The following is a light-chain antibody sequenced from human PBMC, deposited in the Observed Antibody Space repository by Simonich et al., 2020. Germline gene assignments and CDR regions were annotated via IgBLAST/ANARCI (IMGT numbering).Light chain of an antibody. CDR3: QQYYSYPRT. CDR1: QGISSY. Sequence: AIRMTQSPSSLSASTGDRVTITCRASQGISSYLAWYQQKPGKAPKLLIDAASTLPSGVPSRFSGSGSGTDFTLTISCLQSEDFATYYCQQYYSYPRTFGQGTKLEIK. V-gene: IGKV1-8*01. J-gene: IGKJ2*01. CDR2: AAS.